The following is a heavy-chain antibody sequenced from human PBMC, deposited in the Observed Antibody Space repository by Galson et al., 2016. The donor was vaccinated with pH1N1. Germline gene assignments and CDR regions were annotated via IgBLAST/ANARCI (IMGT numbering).Heavy chain of an antibody. D-gene: IGHD3-3*01. CDR3: ARQPNTMTTIDC. CDR2: IFPGDSDT. V-gene: IGHV5-51*01. Sequence: QSGAEVKKPGESLKISCEASGYSFTSYWIGWVRQMPGKGLEWMGIIFPGDSDTRYSPSFQGQVTISADKSINPAYLQWTSLKASDTAMYFCARQPNTMTTIDCWGQGTLVTVSS. CDR1: GYSFTSYW. J-gene: IGHJ4*02.